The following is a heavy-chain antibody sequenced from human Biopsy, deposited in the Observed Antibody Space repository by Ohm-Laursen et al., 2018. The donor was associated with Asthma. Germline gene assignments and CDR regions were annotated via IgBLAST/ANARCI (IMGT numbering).Heavy chain of an antibody. V-gene: IGHV3-11*06. D-gene: IGHD6-19*01. J-gene: IGHJ4*02. CDR2: IGSTRLYT. CDR3: ARGDSSGWSHYYFDY. Sequence: SLRLSCAASGFTFSDSYMSWIRQAPGKGLEWISYIGSTRLYTNSADSVKGRFSISRDNAKNSLYLHMNSLRVEDTAVYYCARGDSSGWSHYYFDYWGQGTLVTVSS. CDR1: GFTFSDSY.